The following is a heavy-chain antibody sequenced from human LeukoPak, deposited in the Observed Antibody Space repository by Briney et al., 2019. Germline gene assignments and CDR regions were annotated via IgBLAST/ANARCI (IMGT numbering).Heavy chain of an antibody. CDR3: AKDLQQLPLGWFDP. J-gene: IGHJ5*02. D-gene: IGHD6-13*01. CDR1: GFTFSSYE. V-gene: IGHV3-21*04. CDR2: ISTSSSYI. Sequence: PGGSLRLSCAASGFTFSSYEMNWVRQAPGKGLEWVSSISTSSSYIYYGDSMKGRFTTSRDNAKNSLYLQMNSLRAEDTALYYCAKDLQQLPLGWFDPWGQGTLVTVSS.